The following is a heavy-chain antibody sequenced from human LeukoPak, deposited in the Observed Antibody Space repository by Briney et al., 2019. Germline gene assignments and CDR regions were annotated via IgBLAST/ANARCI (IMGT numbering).Heavy chain of an antibody. CDR3: AKRPLGDSHRYFDS. CDR1: GFTFGTYA. Sequence: GGSLRLSCAASGFTFGTYAMSWVRQAPGKGPEWISIISSSGDITFYADSVRGRFTISRDNSKNTLFLQMNSLRVDDTALYYCAKRPLGDSHRYFDSWGQGTLVTVSS. V-gene: IGHV3-23*01. CDR2: ISSSGDIT. J-gene: IGHJ4*02. D-gene: IGHD3-10*01.